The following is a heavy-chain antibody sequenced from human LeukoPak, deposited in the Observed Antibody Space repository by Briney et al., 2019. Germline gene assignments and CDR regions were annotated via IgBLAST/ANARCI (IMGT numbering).Heavy chain of an antibody. Sequence: SCKASGGTFSSYAMSWVRQAPGKGLEWVSAISGSGGSTYYADSVKGRFTISRDNSKNTLYLQMNSLRAEDTAVYYCAKATYYYDSSGSRTPYYFDYWGQGTLVTVSS. CDR3: AKATYYYDSSGSRTPYYFDY. D-gene: IGHD3-22*01. V-gene: IGHV3-23*01. J-gene: IGHJ4*02. CDR2: ISGSGGST. CDR1: GGTFSSYA.